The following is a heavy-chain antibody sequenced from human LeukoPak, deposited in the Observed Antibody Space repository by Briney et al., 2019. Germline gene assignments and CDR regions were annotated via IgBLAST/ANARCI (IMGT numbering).Heavy chain of an antibody. Sequence: GGSLRLSCAASGFIFSSYWMSWVRQAPGKGLEWVANINQAGSEEYYVDSVKGRFTISGDNAKNSLFLQMNSLRAEDTAVYFCARVVVGVTNRFDPWGQGTLVTVSS. D-gene: IGHD2-15*01. CDR3: ARVVVGVTNRFDP. V-gene: IGHV3-7*05. CDR2: INQAGSEE. CDR1: GFIFSSYW. J-gene: IGHJ5*02.